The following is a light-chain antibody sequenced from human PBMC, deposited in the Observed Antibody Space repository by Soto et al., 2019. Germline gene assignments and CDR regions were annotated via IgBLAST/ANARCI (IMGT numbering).Light chain of an antibody. CDR3: QQNSNLQAT. CDR1: QNVGSN. CDR2: GAS. J-gene: IGKJ1*01. V-gene: IGKV3D-11*02. Sequence: EIVLTQSPGTLSFSPGERATLSCRASQNVGSNLAWYQQKPGRAPRLLIYGASTRATGIPARFSGSGSVTEFTLTISSLEPGDSAVYYCQQNSNLQATFGQGTKVDIK.